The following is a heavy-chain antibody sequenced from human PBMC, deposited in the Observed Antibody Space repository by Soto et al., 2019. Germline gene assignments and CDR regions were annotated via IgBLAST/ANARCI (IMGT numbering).Heavy chain of an antibody. CDR1: GGSISSYY. CDR2: IYYSGST. V-gene: IGHV4-59*01. D-gene: IGHD4-17*01. J-gene: IGHJ6*02. CDR3: ARDLQSRDYGGIAKPSGMVV. Sequence: PSETLSLTCTVSGGSISSYYWSWIRQPPGKGLEWIGYIYYSGSTNYNPSLKSRVTISVDTSKNQFSLKLSSVTAADTAVYYCARDLQSRDYGGIAKPSGMVVWGQGTKVTVSS.